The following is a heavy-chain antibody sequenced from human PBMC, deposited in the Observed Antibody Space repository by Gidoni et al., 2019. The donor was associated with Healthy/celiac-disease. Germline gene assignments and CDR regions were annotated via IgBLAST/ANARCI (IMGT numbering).Heavy chain of an antibody. CDR1: GFTVSIHY. CDR3: AREEYYYDSSGYLRPEYYFDY. D-gene: IGHD3-22*01. J-gene: IGHJ4*02. V-gene: IGHV3-66*01. CDR2: MYSGGST. Sequence: EVHLVESGGGLVQPGGSLRLSCADSGFTVSIHYMSWVRQAPGKGLVWVSGMYSGGSTDYADSVKGRFTISRDNSKNTLYLQMNSLRAEDTAVYYCAREEYYYDSSGYLRPEYYFDYWGQGTLVTVSS.